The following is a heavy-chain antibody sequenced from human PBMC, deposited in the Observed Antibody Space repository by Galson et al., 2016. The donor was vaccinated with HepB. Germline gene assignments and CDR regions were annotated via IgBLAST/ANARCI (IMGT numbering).Heavy chain of an antibody. CDR3: ARGGRKGLWGYYFDY. CDR2: IYHSGKT. J-gene: IGHJ4*02. D-gene: IGHD5-18*01. CDR1: GGSISIGGYY. V-gene: IGHV4-31*03. Sequence: TLSLTCTVSGGSISIGGYYWSWIRQHPGKGLEWIGYIYHSGKTDYNPSLKSRVAISVDTSTRQFSLKVTSLTAADTAVYFCARGGRKGLWGYYFDYWGQGTLVTVSS.